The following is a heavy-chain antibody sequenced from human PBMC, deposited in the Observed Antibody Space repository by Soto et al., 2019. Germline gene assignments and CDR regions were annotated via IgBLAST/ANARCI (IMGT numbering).Heavy chain of an antibody. J-gene: IGHJ4*02. Sequence: GGSLRLSWAASGFTFSSYAMGWVRQAPGKGLEWVSAISASGGSTYYADSVRGRFTISRDNSMNTVYLQVNSLRAEDTAVYFCANVHCGGGSCYIPYYFDYWGKGPLVTVSS. CDR3: ANVHCGGGSCYIPYYFDY. V-gene: IGHV3-23*01. CDR2: ISASGGST. D-gene: IGHD2-15*01. CDR1: GFTFSSYA.